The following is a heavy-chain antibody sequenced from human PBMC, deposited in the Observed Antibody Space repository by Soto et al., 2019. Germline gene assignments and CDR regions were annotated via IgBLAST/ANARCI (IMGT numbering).Heavy chain of an antibody. D-gene: IGHD1-1*01. V-gene: IGHV1-18*01. Sequence: QVHLVQSGAEVKKPGASVKVSCKGSGYTFTSYGITWVRQAPGQGLEWMGWISAHNGNTDYAQKLEGRVTVTRDTSTSTAYMELRSLRSDDTAVYYCARGRYGDYWGQGALVTVSS. CDR3: ARGRYGDY. J-gene: IGHJ4*02. CDR2: ISAHNGNT. CDR1: GYTFTSYG.